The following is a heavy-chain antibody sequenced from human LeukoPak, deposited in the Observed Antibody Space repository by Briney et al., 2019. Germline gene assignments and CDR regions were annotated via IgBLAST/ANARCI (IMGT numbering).Heavy chain of an antibody. CDR3: PRSPLSHYYDSSGLFDY. D-gene: IGHD3-22*01. Sequence: SVKVSCKASGGTFSSYAISWVRQAPGQGLEWIGGIIPIFGTANYAQKFQGRVTITADESTSTAYMELSSLRSEDTAVYYCPRSPLSHYYDSSGLFDYWGQGTLVTVSS. CDR1: GGTFSSYA. J-gene: IGHJ4*02. V-gene: IGHV1-69*01. CDR2: IIPIFGTA.